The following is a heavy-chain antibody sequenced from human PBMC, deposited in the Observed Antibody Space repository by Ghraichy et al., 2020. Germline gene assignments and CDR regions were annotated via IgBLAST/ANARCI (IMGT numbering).Heavy chain of an antibody. CDR1: GYTFTSYG. J-gene: IGHJ2*01. D-gene: IGHD3-3*01. V-gene: IGHV1-18*01. CDR2: ISAYNGNT. CDR3: AREYYGFWSGYFWGYFDL. Sequence: ASVKVSCKASGYTFTSYGISWVRQAPGQGLEWMGWISAYNGNTNYAQKLQGRVTMTTDTSTSTAYMELRSLRSDDTAVYYCAREYYGFWSGYFWGYFDLWGRGTLVTVSS.